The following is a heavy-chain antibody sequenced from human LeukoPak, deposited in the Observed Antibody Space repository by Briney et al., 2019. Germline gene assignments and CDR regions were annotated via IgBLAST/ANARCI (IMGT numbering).Heavy chain of an antibody. D-gene: IGHD6-19*01. CDR1: GFIFSNYW. J-gene: IGHJ5*02. CDR3: ATAGKYRFDN. V-gene: IGHV3-74*01. CDR2: MNTDGSTI. Sequence: PGGSLRLSCAASGFIFSNYWMHWVRQAPGEELVWVSRMNTDGSTINYADYVKGRFTISRDNAKNTLYLQMNSPTTEDTAVYYCATAGKYRFDNWGQGILVTVSS.